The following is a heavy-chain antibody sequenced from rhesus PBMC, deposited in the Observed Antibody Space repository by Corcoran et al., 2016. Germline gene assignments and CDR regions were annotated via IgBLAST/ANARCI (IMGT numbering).Heavy chain of an antibody. Sequence: EVRLAESGRGLVQPGGSPRLSCAAFGFNFSDYYMGVVRARPGKGSELIGFSRTKDNGGRAKYAAYVKGRFTISRDDSKSIASLQMNSLKTEDTAVYYCARSGNSLDVWGRGVLVTVSS. CDR1: GFNFSDYY. V-gene: IGHV3-116*02. J-gene: IGHJ5-2*02. CDR2: SRTKDNGGRA. CDR3: ARSGNSLDV.